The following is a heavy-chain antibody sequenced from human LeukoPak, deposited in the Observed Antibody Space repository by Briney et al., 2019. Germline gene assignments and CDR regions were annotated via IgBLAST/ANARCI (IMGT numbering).Heavy chain of an antibody. CDR3: VKLGYHNRPGAFDI. CDR2: ISGSGGST. J-gene: IGHJ3*02. D-gene: IGHD5-12*01. V-gene: IGHV3-23*01. CDR1: GFTFSSYA. Sequence: GGSLRLSCAASGFTFSSYAMSWVRQAPGKGLGGFPAISGSGGSTYYADSVKGRFTISRDNSKNTLYLQMNSLRAEDTAVYYCVKLGYHNRPGAFDIWGQGTMVTVSS.